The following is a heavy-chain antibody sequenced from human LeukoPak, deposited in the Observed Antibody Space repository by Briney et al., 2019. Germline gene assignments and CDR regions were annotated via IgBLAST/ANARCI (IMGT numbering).Heavy chain of an antibody. V-gene: IGHV4-31*03. Sequence: KPSETLSLTCNVSGVSVSDGRYYWTWIRHHPRKCLEWIGYKYYSGSAKYNPSLKSRLTISIDTSKNQFSLQLSSVTAADTATYYCATPYCSSISCLDVFNMWGQGTRVTVSS. CDR1: GVSVSDGRYY. J-gene: IGHJ3*02. CDR2: KYYSGSA. CDR3: ATPYCSSISCLDVFNM. D-gene: IGHD2-2*01.